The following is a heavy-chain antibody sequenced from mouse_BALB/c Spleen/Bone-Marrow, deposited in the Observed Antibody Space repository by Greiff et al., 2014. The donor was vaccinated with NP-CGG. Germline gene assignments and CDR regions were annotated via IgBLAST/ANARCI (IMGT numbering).Heavy chain of an antibody. J-gene: IGHJ3*01. CDR3: AFYYYGSSPFAY. Sequence: DVKLQESGAELVKPGASVKLSCTASGLNIKDTYMHWVKQRPEQGLEWIGRIDPANGNTKYDPKFQGKATITADTSSNTAYLQLSSLTSEDTAVYYCAFYYYGSSPFAYWGQGTLVTVSA. CDR2: IDPANGNT. D-gene: IGHD1-1*01. CDR1: GLNIKDTY. V-gene: IGHV14-3*02.